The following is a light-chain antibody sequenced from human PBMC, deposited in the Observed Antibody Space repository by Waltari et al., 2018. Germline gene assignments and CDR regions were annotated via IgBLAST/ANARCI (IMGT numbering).Light chain of an antibody. CDR3: QQYHSTPLT. Sequence: DIVMTQSPDSLAVSLGERATINCKSSQSVLYSSNNKNYLAWYQQKPGQPPKLLIYWASTLESGVPDRFSGSGSGTDFTLTISSLQAEDVAVYYCQQYHSTPLTFGGGTKVEIK. CDR1: QSVLYSSNNKNY. J-gene: IGKJ4*01. V-gene: IGKV4-1*01. CDR2: WAS.